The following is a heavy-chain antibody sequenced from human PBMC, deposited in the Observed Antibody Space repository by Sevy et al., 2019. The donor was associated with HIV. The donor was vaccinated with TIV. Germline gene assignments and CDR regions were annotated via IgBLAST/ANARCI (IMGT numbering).Heavy chain of an antibody. Sequence: GGSLRLSCAASGFTFSSYGMHWVRHAPGKGLEWVAVISYDGSNKYYADSVKGRFTISRDNSKNTLYLQMNSLRAEDTAVYYCAKDSPTYYYDSSGYYIDYWGQGTLVTVSS. CDR3: AKDSPTYYYDSSGYYIDY. V-gene: IGHV3-30*18. CDR2: ISYDGSNK. J-gene: IGHJ4*02. D-gene: IGHD3-22*01. CDR1: GFTFSSYG.